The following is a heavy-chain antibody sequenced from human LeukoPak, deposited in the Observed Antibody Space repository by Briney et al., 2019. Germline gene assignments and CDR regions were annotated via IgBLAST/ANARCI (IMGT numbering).Heavy chain of an antibody. CDR3: ARPTPYCGGDCHAFDI. CDR1: GGSISSYY. V-gene: IGHV4-59*01. CDR2: IYYSGST. Sequence: SETLSLTCTVSGGSISSYYWSWIRQPPGKGLEWIGYIYYSGSTNYNPSLKSRVTISVDTSKNQFSLKLSSVTAADTAVYYCARPTPYCGGDCHAFDIWGQGTMVTVSS. J-gene: IGHJ3*02. D-gene: IGHD2-21*02.